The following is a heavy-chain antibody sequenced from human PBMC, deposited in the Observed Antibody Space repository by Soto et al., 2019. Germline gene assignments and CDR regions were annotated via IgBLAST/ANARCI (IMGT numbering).Heavy chain of an antibody. CDR1: GFTFSSYG. CDR2: ISYDVSNK. V-gene: IGHV3-30*18. J-gene: IGHJ4*02. Sequence: ESGGGVVQPGRSLRLSCAASGFTFSSYGMHWVRQAPGKGLEWVALISYDVSNKYYADSVKGRFTISRDNSKNTLYLQMNSLRAEDTAVYYCAKGFFLEWFSIDYWGQGTLVTVSS. CDR3: AKGFFLEWFSIDY. D-gene: IGHD3-3*01.